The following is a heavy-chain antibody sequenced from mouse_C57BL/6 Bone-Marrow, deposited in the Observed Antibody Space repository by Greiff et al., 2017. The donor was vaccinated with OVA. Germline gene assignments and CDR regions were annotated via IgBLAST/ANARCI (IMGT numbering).Heavy chain of an antibody. V-gene: IGHV7-1*01. D-gene: IGHD4-1*01. CDR1: GFTFSDFY. J-gene: IGHJ4*01. CDR2: SRNKANDYTT. Sequence: EVKLVESGGGLVQSGRSLRLSCATSGFTFSDFYLEWVRQAPGKGLEWISASRNKANDYTTEYSASVKCRFIVSRDTSQSILYLQMNSLRAEDTAIYYCARDGTDWGQGTSVTVSS. CDR3: ARDGTD.